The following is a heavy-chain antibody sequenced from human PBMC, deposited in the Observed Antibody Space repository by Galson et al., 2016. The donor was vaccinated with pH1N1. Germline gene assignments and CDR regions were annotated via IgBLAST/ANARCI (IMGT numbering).Heavy chain of an antibody. V-gene: IGHV1-2*06. CDR1: EYTFNGYY. Sequence: SVKVSCKASEYTFNGYYIHWMRQAPGHGLAWMGRINPNNGDTHYAQNFQGRVTMTRDTSISTAYMELNSLRSDDTAVYYCARVNTYDSSGYYPFDYWGQGTQVTVSS. CDR2: INPNNGDT. J-gene: IGHJ4*02. CDR3: ARVNTYDSSGYYPFDY. D-gene: IGHD3-22*01.